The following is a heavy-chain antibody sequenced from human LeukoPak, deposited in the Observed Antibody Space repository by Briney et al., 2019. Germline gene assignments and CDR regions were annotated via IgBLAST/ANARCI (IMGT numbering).Heavy chain of an antibody. D-gene: IGHD3-10*01. CDR3: ARDSITMVRGVIFSYGMDV. CDR2: IIPIFGTA. Sequence: SVKVSCKASGGTFSSYAISWVRQAPGQGLEWMGGIIPIFGTANYAQKFQGRVMITADESTSTAYMELSSLRSEDTAVYYCARDSITMVRGVIFSYGMDVWGQGTTVTVSS. CDR1: GGTFSSYA. J-gene: IGHJ6*02. V-gene: IGHV1-69*01.